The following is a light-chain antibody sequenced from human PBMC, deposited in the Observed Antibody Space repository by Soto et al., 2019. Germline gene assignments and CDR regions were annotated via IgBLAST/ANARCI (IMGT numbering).Light chain of an antibody. CDR2: EVS. J-gene: IGLJ1*01. CDR1: SSDVGAYNY. V-gene: IGLV2-14*01. Sequence: QSALTQPASVSGSPGQSVAISCSGTSSDVGAYNYVSWYQQHPGKAPKLLLSEVSNRPSGVSDRFFGSKSGNTAFLTISGLQAEDEADYYCSSLTTRFTYVFGTGTKLTVL. CDR3: SSLTTRFTYV.